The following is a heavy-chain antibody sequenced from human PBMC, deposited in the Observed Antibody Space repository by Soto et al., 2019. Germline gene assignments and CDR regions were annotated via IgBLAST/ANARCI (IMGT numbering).Heavy chain of an antibody. D-gene: IGHD3-3*01. CDR3: ARDRRVLRFLEWSHDAFDI. Sequence: ASVKVSCKASGYTFTSYAMHWVRQAPGQRLEWMGWINAGNCNTKYSQKFQGRVTITRDTSASTAYMELSSLRSEDTAVYYCARDRRVLRFLEWSHDAFDIWGQGTMVTVSS. CDR2: INAGNCNT. V-gene: IGHV1-3*01. CDR1: GYTFTSYA. J-gene: IGHJ3*02.